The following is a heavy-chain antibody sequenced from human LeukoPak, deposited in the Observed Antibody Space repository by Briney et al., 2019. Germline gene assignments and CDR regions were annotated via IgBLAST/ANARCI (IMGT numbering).Heavy chain of an antibody. D-gene: IGHD3-10*01. V-gene: IGHV4-38-2*02. J-gene: IGHJ6*02. CDR2: IYHSGST. CDR3: ARYGSGSYDYGMDV. CDR1: GYSISSGYY. Sequence: SETLSLTCTVSGYSISSGYYWGWIRQPPGKGLEWIGSIYHSGSTYYNPSLKSRVTISVDTSKNQFSLKLSSVTAADTAVYYCARYGSGSYDYGMDVWGQGTTVTVSS.